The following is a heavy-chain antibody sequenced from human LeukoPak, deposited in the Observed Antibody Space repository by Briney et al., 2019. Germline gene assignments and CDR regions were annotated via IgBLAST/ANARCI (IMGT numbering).Heavy chain of an antibody. CDR2: ISGSGGST. D-gene: IGHD6-13*01. CDR3: AKHSRSWYFFFLGGDY. CDR1: GFTFSSYA. J-gene: IGHJ4*02. Sequence: GGSLRLSCAASGFTFSSYAMSWVRQAPGKGLEWVSAISGSGGSTYYADSVKGRFTISRDNSKNTLYLQMNSLRAEDTAVYYWAKHSRSWYFFFLGGDYWGQGTLVTVSS. V-gene: IGHV3-23*01.